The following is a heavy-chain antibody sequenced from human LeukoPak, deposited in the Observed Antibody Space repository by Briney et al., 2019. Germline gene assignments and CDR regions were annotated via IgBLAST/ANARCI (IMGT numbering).Heavy chain of an antibody. V-gene: IGHV3-23*01. J-gene: IGHJ4*02. CDR2: ITGSDGSS. D-gene: IGHD3-9*01. CDR1: GVTFTNDA. CDR3: AKWGDYDILTGYYVPDY. Sequence: GTSLRLSCVASGVTFTNDAMSWVRQAPGKGLEWVSAITGSDGSSYYADSVKGRFTISRDNSKNTLYLQVNSLRAEDTAVYYCAKWGDYDILTGYYVPDYWGQGTLVTVSS.